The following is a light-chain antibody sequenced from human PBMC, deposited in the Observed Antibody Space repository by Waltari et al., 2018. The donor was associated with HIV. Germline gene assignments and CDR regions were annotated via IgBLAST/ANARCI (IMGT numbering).Light chain of an antibody. CDR2: GND. CDR3: QSYDSSLSAS. Sequence: QSALTPPPSASSAPARRSAISSTGSSCNIRAGYDVFWYHQLHATAPPRLIYGNDIPPSGAPYRFSGSKSGTSASLAITGLQAEDEADYYCQSYDSSLSASFGGGTKLTVL. CDR1: SCNIRAGYD. J-gene: IGLJ2*01. V-gene: IGLV1-40*01.